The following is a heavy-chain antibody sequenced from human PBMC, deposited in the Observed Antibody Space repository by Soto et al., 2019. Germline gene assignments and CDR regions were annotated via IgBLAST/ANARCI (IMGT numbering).Heavy chain of an antibody. J-gene: IGHJ6*02. CDR3: ARDRITIFGVVNNPCHYGMDV. V-gene: IGHV4-31*03. CDR1: GGSISSGGYY. Sequence: PSETLSLTCTVSGGSISSGGYYWSWIRQHPGKGLEWIGYIYYSGSTYYNPSLKSRVTISVDTSKNQFSLKLSSVTAADTAVYYCARDRITIFGVVNNPCHYGMDVWGQGNTVTVSS. D-gene: IGHD3-3*01. CDR2: IYYSGST.